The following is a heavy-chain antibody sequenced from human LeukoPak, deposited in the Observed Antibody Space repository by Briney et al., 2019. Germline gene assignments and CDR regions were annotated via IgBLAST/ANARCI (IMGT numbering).Heavy chain of an antibody. CDR3: VMKGGCSGGSCYPYYFDY. Sequence: GGSLRLSCAASGFTVSTKYMSWVRQAPGKGLEWVSVMYSGGRTYYADSVKGRFTISRDNSKNTLYLQVNSLRAEDTAVYYCVMKGGCSGGSCYPYYFDYWGQGTLVTVSS. CDR1: GFTVSTKY. V-gene: IGHV3-66*01. J-gene: IGHJ4*02. CDR2: MYSGGRT. D-gene: IGHD2-15*01.